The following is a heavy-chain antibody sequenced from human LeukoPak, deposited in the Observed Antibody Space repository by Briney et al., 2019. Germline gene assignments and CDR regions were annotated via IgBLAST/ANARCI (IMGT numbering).Heavy chain of an antibody. V-gene: IGHV4-39*01. D-gene: IGHD3-22*01. CDR1: GGSISSSSYY. CDR3: ARQYRGYYDSSGYY. J-gene: IGHJ4*02. Sequence: PSETLSLTCTVSGGSISSSSYYWGWIRQPPGKGLEWIGSIYYSGSTYYNPSLKSRVTMSVGTSKNQFSLKLSSVTAADTAVYYCARQYRGYYDSSGYYWGQGTLVTVSS. CDR2: IYYSGST.